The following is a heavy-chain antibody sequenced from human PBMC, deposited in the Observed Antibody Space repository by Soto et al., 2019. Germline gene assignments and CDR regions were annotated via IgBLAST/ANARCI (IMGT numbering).Heavy chain of an antibody. Sequence: SVTVSCTASGGTVSIYAISWVRQAPGQGLEWMGGIIPIFGTANYAQKFQGRVTITADKSTSTAYMELSSLRSEDTAVYYCARDPLGESLLDYWGQGTLVTVSS. D-gene: IGHD3-10*01. V-gene: IGHV1-69*06. J-gene: IGHJ4*02. CDR2: IIPIFGTA. CDR1: GGTVSIYA. CDR3: ARDPLGESLLDY.